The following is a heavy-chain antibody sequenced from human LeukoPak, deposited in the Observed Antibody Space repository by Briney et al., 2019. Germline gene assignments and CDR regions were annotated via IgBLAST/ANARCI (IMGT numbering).Heavy chain of an antibody. J-gene: IGHJ5*02. CDR2: INHSGST. D-gene: IGHD4-23*01. CDR1: GGSFSGYY. Sequence: PSETLSLTCAVYGGSFSGYYWSWIRQPPGKGLEWIGEINHSGSTNYNPSLKSRVTISVDTSKNQFSLKLSSVTAADTAVYYCARGYRVVTRRCWFDPWGQGTLVTVSS. V-gene: IGHV4-34*01. CDR3: ARGYRVVTRRCWFDP.